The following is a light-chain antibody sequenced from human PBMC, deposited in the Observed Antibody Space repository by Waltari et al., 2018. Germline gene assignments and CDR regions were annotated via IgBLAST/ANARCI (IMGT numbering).Light chain of an antibody. J-gene: IGKJ4*01. CDR3: QQHYNTPLT. Sequence: DIVMTQSPDSLAVSLRERATINCKSIQSILYRSNNKNYLAWYQQKPGQSPKLLINWASTRESGVPDRFSGSGSGTDFTLTISSLQAEDVAVYFCQQHYNTPLTFGGGTKVEIK. CDR2: WAS. V-gene: IGKV4-1*01. CDR1: QSILYRSNNKNY.